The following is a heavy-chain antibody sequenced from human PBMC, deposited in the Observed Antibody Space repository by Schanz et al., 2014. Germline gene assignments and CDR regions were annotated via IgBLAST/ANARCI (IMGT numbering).Heavy chain of an antibody. D-gene: IGHD3-10*01. CDR3: ARDFDDRRGYGSGYCLGDCMDV. CDR1: GFSIRNHD. Sequence: EVQLVESGGGLVQPGGSLRLSCAASGFSIRNHDMHWVRQATGAGLEWVSAIGTAGDTFYLDSVKGRFTISRDNSKNTLYLQMNSLRAEDTAVYYCARDFDDRRGYGSGYCLGDCMDVWDKGTTVTVSS. J-gene: IGHJ6*04. CDR2: IGTAGDT. V-gene: IGHV3-13*04.